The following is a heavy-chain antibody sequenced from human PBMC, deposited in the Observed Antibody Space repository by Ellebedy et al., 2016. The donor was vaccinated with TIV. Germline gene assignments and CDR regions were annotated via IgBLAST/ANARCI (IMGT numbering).Heavy chain of an antibody. Sequence: PGGSLRLSCEASGFGFSDYYMSWIRQAPGKGLEWISYIRSTGTYVDYADSVKGRFTIPRDKTKNSVVLQMKNVREEDTGVYYCARGGGFRADYSFDNWGQGTLVTVSS. CDR2: IRSTGTYV. CDR3: ARGGGFRADYSFDN. CDR1: GFGFSDYY. V-gene: IGHV3-11*06. D-gene: IGHD2-21*01. J-gene: IGHJ4*02.